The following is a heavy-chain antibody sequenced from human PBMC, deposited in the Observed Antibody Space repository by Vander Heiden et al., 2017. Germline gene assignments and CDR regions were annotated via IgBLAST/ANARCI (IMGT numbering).Heavy chain of an antibody. D-gene: IGHD3-10*01. CDR1: GGSFSSYY. CDR2: IYYSGST. V-gene: IGHV4-59*01. CDR3: ARAGGYGSGSEH. J-gene: IGHJ4*02. Sequence: QLQLQESGPGLVQPSETLSLTCTVSGGSFSSYYWSWIRQPPGKGLEWIGYIYYSGSTNYNPSLKSRVTISIDTSKNQFYLRLSSVTAADTAVYYCARAGGYGSGSEHWGQGTLVTVSS.